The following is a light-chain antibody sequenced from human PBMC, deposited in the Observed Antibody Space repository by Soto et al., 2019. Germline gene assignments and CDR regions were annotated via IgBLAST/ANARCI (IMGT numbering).Light chain of an antibody. V-gene: IGKV3-11*01. CDR1: QNVDKF. Sequence: IWLPQPQAPFFFFPGETAPPSSRASQNVDKFLAWYQQRPGQPPRLLIFDSSNRATGVPVRFSGSGSGTVFTLTIGSLEPEDSAVYYCQQRKNWPPITFGQRRLLEVK. CDR3: QQRKNWPPIT. J-gene: IGKJ5*01. CDR2: DSS.